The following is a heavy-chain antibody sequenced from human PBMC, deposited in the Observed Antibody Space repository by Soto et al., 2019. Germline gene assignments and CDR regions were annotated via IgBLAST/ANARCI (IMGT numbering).Heavy chain of an antibody. J-gene: IGHJ6*02. Sequence: PGGSLRLSCVASGFTFRSYTMNWVRQAPGKGLEWVSAIRGFSPYTFYADSVKGRFTISRDDPENSLYLQMNSLRDEDTATYYCARLYYDYVWGQGTTVTVSS. CDR3: ARLYYDYV. CDR2: IRGFSPYT. CDR1: GFTFRSYT. V-gene: IGHV3-21*01. D-gene: IGHD3-3*01.